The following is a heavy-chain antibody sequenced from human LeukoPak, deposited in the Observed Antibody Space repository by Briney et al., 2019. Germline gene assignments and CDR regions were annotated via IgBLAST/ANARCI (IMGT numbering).Heavy chain of an antibody. J-gene: IGHJ5*02. V-gene: IGHV5-51*01. Sequence: GESLKISCQGSGYSFTGYWIGWVRQMPGKGLEWMGIIYAGDSDTRYSPSFQGQVTISADKSISSAYLQWSSLKASDTAMYYCARQRAIAVADNWFDPWGQGTLVTVSS. D-gene: IGHD6-19*01. CDR1: GYSFTGYW. CDR3: ARQRAIAVADNWFDP. CDR2: IYAGDSDT.